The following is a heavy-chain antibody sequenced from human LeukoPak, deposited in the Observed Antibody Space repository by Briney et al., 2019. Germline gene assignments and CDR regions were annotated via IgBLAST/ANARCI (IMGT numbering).Heavy chain of an antibody. J-gene: IGHJ6*03. CDR3: AAYSYGYRYYYMDV. Sequence: SQTLSLTCTVSGGSISSGSYYRSWIRQPAGKGLEWIGRIYTSGSTNYNPSLKSRVTISVDTSKNQFSLKLSSVTAADTAVYYCAAYSYGYRYYYMDVWGKGTTVTISS. CDR1: GGSISSGSYY. V-gene: IGHV4-61*02. D-gene: IGHD5-18*01. CDR2: IYTSGST.